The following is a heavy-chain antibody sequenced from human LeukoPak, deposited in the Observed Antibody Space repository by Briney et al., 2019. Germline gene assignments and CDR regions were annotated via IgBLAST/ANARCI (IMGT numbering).Heavy chain of an antibody. J-gene: IGHJ4*02. CDR2: MNINSGNT. Sequence: ASVTVCFTASGYTFTSYDINWVRQGTGQGLEWMGWMNINSGNTGYAQKFQGRVTMTRNTSISTAYMELSSLRSEDTAVYYCAVGDNQEYYLDYWGQGTLVTVSS. D-gene: IGHD4-23*01. CDR1: GYTFTSYD. V-gene: IGHV1-8*01. CDR3: AVGDNQEYYLDY.